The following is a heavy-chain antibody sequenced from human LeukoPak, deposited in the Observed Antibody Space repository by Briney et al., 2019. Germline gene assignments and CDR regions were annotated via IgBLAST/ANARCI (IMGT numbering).Heavy chain of an antibody. CDR3: ARVFDSGSYSGMDV. J-gene: IGHJ6*02. CDR2: ISYDGSNK. CDR1: GFTFSSYA. D-gene: IGHD1-26*01. Sequence: GRSLRLSCAASGFTFSSYAMHWVRQAPGKGLEWVAVISYDGSNKYYADSVKGRFTISRDNSKNTLYLQMNSLRAEDTAVYYCARVFDSGSYSGMDVWGQGTTVTVSS. V-gene: IGHV3-30-3*01.